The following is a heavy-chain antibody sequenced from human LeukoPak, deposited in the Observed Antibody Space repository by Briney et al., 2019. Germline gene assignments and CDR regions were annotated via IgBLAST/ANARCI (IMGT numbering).Heavy chain of an antibody. Sequence: PGGSLRLSCAASGFIFSNYWMNWVRQAPGKGLEWVANIKRDGSEKYYVDSVKGRFTISRDNAKNSLYLQMNSLRAEDTAVYYCASGGYSFGYWGQGTLVTVSS. V-gene: IGHV3-7*03. CDR3: ASGGYSFGY. CDR1: GFIFSNYW. CDR2: IKRDGSEK. D-gene: IGHD5-18*01. J-gene: IGHJ4*02.